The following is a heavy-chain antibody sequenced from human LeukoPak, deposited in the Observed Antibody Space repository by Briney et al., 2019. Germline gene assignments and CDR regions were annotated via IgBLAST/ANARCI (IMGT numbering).Heavy chain of an antibody. CDR1: GFTFSSYG. V-gene: IGHV3-48*02. Sequence: PGGSLRLSCAASGFTFSSYGMNWVRQAPGKGLEWVSYISSSSSTIYYADSVKGRFTISRDNAKNSLYLQMNSLRDEDTAVYYCARGYYYDSSGYYYGFDYWGQGTLVTVSS. J-gene: IGHJ4*02. CDR3: ARGYYYDSSGYYYGFDY. CDR2: ISSSSSTI. D-gene: IGHD3-22*01.